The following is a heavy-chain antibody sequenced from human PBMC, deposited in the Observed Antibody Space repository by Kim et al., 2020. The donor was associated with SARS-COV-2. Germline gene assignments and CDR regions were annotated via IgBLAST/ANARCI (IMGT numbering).Heavy chain of an antibody. J-gene: IGHJ4*02. CDR1: GGSFSGYY. V-gene: IGHV4-34*01. CDR3: ARGGVGRWLRFSEHFDY. CDR2: INHSGST. Sequence: SETLSLTCAVYGGSFSGYYWSWIRQPPGKGLEWIGEINHSGSTNYNPSLKSRVTISVDTSKNQFSLKLSSVTAADTAVYYCARGGVGRWLRFSEHFDYWGQGTLVTVSS. D-gene: IGHD5-12*01.